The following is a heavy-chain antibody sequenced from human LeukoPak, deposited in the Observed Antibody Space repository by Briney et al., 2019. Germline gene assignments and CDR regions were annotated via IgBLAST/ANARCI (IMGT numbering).Heavy chain of an antibody. D-gene: IGHD6-13*01. CDR3: ARDGGYSSSWYGY. Sequence: SVKVSCKASGGTFSSYAISWVRQAPGQGLEWMGGIIPIFGTANYAQKIQGRVTITADKSTSTAYMELSSLRSEDTAVYYCARDGGYSSSWYGYWGQGTLVTVSS. V-gene: IGHV1-69*06. CDR1: GGTFSSYA. J-gene: IGHJ4*02. CDR2: IIPIFGTA.